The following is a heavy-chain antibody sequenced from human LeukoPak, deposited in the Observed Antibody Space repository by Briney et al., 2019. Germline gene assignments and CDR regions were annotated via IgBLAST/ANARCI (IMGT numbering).Heavy chain of an antibody. V-gene: IGHV3-20*04. CDR2: INWNGSST. CDR1: GFTFDDYG. Sequence: LPGGSLRLSCAASGFTFDDYGMSWVRQAPGKGLEWVSGINWNGSSTGYADSVKGRFTISRDNAKNSLYLQMNSLRAEDTALYYCARASYGSGSYLDAFDIWGQGTMVTVSS. D-gene: IGHD3-10*01. J-gene: IGHJ3*02. CDR3: ARASYGSGSYLDAFDI.